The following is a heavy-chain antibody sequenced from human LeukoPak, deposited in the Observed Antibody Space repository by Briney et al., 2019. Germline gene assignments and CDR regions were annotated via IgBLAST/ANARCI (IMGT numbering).Heavy chain of an antibody. Sequence: GGSLRLSCAASGFTFSNYGMNWVRQAPGKGLEWVSGISGSGGSTYSADSVKGRFIISRDNSKNMLYLQMNSLRAEDTAVYYCGKDLGLRVWGNYPPPAFDYWGQGTLVTVSS. CDR2: ISGSGGST. CDR3: GKDLGLRVWGNYPPPAFDY. V-gene: IGHV3-23*01. J-gene: IGHJ4*02. CDR1: GFTFSNYG. D-gene: IGHD3-16*02.